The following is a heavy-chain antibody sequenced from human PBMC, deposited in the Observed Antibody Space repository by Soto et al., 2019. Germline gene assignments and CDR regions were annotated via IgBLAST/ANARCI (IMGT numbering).Heavy chain of an antibody. CDR3: AKSPSGWPQTYLDH. J-gene: IGHJ4*02. D-gene: IGHD6-19*01. CDR2: ISGSGGST. Sequence: PGGSLRLSCAASGFTFSSYAMSWVRQAPGKGLGWVSAISGSGGSTYYADSVTGRFTISRDNSKNTLYLQMNSLRAEDTAVYYCAKSPSGWPQTYLDHWGQGTLVTVSS. V-gene: IGHV3-23*01. CDR1: GFTFSSYA.